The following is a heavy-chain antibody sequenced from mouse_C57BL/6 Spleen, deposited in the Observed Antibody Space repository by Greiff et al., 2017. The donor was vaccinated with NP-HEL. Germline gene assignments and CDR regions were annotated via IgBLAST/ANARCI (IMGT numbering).Heavy chain of an antibody. J-gene: IGHJ2*01. CDR3: ARGGLRPYFDY. D-gene: IGHD1-2*01. Sequence: QVQLQQSGAELVKPGASVKLSCKASGYTFTSYWMHWVKQRPGQGLEWIGMIHPNSGSTNYNEKFKSKATLTVDKSSSTAYMQLSSLTSEDSAVYYCARGGLRPYFDYWGQGTTLTVSS. CDR2: IHPNSGST. CDR1: GYTFTSYW. V-gene: IGHV1-64*01.